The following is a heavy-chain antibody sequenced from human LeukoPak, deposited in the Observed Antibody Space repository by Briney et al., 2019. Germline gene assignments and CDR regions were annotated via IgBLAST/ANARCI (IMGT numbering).Heavy chain of an antibody. CDR2: ISAYNGNT. Sequence: ASVKVSCMASGYTFTSYGISWVRQPPARGREWMGWISAYNGNTNYAQKLQGRVTMTTDTSTSTAYMELRSLRSDDTAVYYCARGNSGWYSYCFDYWGQGTLVTVSS. J-gene: IGHJ4*02. CDR3: ARGNSGWYSYCFDY. CDR1: GYTFTSYG. V-gene: IGHV1-18*01. D-gene: IGHD6-19*01.